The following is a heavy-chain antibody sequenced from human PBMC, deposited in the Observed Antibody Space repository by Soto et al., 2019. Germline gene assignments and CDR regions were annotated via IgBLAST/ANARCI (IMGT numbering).Heavy chain of an antibody. V-gene: IGHV3-23*01. Sequence: ESGGGLVQPGGSLRLSCAASGFTFSNYAMSWVRQAPGKGLEWVSSISGNGYDTYDADSVKGRFTISRDYSKNTLFLQMNSLRVEDTAIYYCASTPWNYGENRYFDYWGQGTLVTVSS. CDR1: GFTFSNYA. D-gene: IGHD1-7*01. CDR2: ISGNGYDT. CDR3: ASTPWNYGENRYFDY. J-gene: IGHJ4*02.